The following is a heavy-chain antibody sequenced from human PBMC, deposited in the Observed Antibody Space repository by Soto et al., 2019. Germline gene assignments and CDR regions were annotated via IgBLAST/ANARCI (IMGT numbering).Heavy chain of an antibody. Sequence: PSETLSLTCSVSGGSVSSGKYFWTWIRQPPGKGLEWIGYLYYDGSTSYNPSLKSRVTIIMDTSKNQFSLNLRSVTAADTAIYYCSRVGNYEGVYWGQGSPVTVSS. J-gene: IGHJ4*02. CDR2: LYYDGST. CDR1: GGSVSSGKYF. V-gene: IGHV4-61*01. D-gene: IGHD4-4*01. CDR3: SRVGNYEGVY.